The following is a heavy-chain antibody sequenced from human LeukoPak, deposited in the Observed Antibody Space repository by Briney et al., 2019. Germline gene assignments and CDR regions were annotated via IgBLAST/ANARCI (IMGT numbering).Heavy chain of an antibody. J-gene: IGHJ4*02. V-gene: IGHV3-23*01. CDR1: GFTFSSYA. D-gene: IGHD3-9*01. CDR3: AKEANDILTGYPLGYFDY. CDR2: IGGSGGST. Sequence: GGSLRLSCAASGFTFSSYAMSWVRQAPGKGLEWVSAIGGSGGSTYYADSVKGRFTISRDNSKNTLYLQMNSLRAEDTAVYYCAKEANDILTGYPLGYFDYWGQGTLVTVSS.